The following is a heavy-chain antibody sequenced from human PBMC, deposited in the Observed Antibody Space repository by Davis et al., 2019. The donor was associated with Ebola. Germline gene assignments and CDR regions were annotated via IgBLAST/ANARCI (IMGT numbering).Heavy chain of an antibody. CDR3: ARRDYYGSWHDY. Sequence: SEPLSLPFAVHGGSFSGYYWSWIRQPPGQGLEWIGEINHSGSTNYNPSLKSRVTISVDTSKNPFSLKLSSVTAADTAVYYCARRDYYGSWHDYWGQGTLVTVSS. V-gene: IGHV4-34*01. D-gene: IGHD3-10*01. CDR1: GGSFSGYY. CDR2: INHSGST. J-gene: IGHJ4*02.